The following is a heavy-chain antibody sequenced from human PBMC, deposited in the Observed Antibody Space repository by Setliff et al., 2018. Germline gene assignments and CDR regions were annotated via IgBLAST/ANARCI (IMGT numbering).Heavy chain of an antibody. D-gene: IGHD6-13*01. CDR2: IIPILAIA. V-gene: IGHV1-69*10. CDR3: ARDLLRSSSWRPDVFDV. CDR1: GGTFSSYA. Sequence: SVKVSCKASGGTFSSYAISWVRQAPGQGLEWMGGIIPILAIANYAQKFQGRVTITADKSTSTAYMELRSLIFDDTAIYYCARDLLRSSSWRPDVFDVWGQGTMVTVSS. J-gene: IGHJ3*01.